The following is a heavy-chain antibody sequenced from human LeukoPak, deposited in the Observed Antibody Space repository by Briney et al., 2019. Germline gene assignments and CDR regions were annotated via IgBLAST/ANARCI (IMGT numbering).Heavy chain of an antibody. V-gene: IGHV4-59*12. CDR1: GGSISSYY. D-gene: IGHD3-22*01. J-gene: IGHJ4*02. CDR2: IYYSGST. Sequence: SETLSLTCTVSGGSISSYYWSWIRQPPGKGLEWIGYIYYSGSTNYNPSLKSRVTISVDTSKNQFSLKLSSVTAADTAVYYCAREFDDSSGYFDYWGQGTLATVSS. CDR3: AREFDDSSGYFDY.